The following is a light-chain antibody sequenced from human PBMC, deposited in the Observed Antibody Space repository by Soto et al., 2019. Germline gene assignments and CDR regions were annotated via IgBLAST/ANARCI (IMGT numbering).Light chain of an antibody. CDR1: SSHIGSNT. V-gene: IGLV1-44*01. CDR2: SNN. Sequence: QSVLTQPPSASGPPGQRVTISCSGSSSHIGSNTVDWYRQLPGTSPKLLLCSNNQRPSGVTDRFSGSKSGTSASLAISGLQSEDEADYYCAAWDDSLNGDVCGTGTKLTVL. CDR3: AAWDDSLNGDV. J-gene: IGLJ1*01.